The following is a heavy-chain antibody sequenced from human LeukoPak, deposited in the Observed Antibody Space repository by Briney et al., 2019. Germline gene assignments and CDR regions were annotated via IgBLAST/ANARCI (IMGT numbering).Heavy chain of an antibody. CDR2: IHYSGST. CDR1: GGSISSYY. D-gene: IGHD4-23*01. J-gene: IGHJ4*02. Sequence: PSETLSLTCTVSGGSISSYYWSWIRQPPGKGLEWIGYIHYSGSTNYNPSLKSRVTISVDTSKNQFSLKLSSVTAADTAVYYCARGLRWPVPYFDYWGQGTLVTVSS. V-gene: IGHV4-59*01. CDR3: ARGLRWPVPYFDY.